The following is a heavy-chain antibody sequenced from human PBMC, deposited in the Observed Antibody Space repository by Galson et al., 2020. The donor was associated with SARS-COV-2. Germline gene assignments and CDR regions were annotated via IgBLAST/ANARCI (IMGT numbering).Heavy chain of an antibody. D-gene: IGHD3-16*02. CDR1: GFTFGDYA. J-gene: IGHJ4*02. Sequence: TGGSLRLSCTASGFTFGDYAMSWVRQAPGKGLEWVGFIRSIAYGATTEYAASVKGRFTISRDDSRSIAYLQMNSLKTEDTAVYYCLTFGGLVAIDYWGQGTLVTVSS. CDR2: IRSIAYGATT. V-gene: IGHV3-49*04. CDR3: LTFGGLVAIDY.